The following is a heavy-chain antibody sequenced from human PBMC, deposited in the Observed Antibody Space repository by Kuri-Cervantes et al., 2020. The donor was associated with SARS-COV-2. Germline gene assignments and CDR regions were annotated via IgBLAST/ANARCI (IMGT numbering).Heavy chain of an antibody. V-gene: IGHV3-21*01. CDR3: ARDSSGYYRLDY. CDR2: ISSSSSYI. Sequence: GGSLRLSCAASGFTFSSYSMNWVRQAPGKGLEWVSSISSSSSYIYYADSVKGQFTISRDNAKNSLYLQMNSLRAEDTAVYYCARDSSGYYRLDYWGQGTLVTVSS. J-gene: IGHJ4*02. D-gene: IGHD3-22*01. CDR1: GFTFSSYS.